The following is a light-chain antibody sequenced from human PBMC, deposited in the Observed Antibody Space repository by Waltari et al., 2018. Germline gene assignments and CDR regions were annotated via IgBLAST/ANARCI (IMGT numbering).Light chain of an antibody. CDR1: TSDVGGYNY. CDR3: CSFAGTYTWV. V-gene: IGLV2-11*01. CDR2: DVT. Sequence: SALTQPRSVSGSPGQSVTISCTGPTSDVGGYNYVPWYQHHPGNAPTLMIFDVTQRPSGVPDRFSGSKSANTASLTISGLQAEDEADYYCCSFAGTYTWVFGGGTKVTVL. J-gene: IGLJ3*02.